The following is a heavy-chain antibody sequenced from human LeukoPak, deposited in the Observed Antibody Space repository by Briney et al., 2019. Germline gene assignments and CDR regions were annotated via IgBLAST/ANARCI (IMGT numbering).Heavy chain of an antibody. CDR3: ARDSRGYCGGDCQDAFDI. D-gene: IGHD2-21*02. Sequence: GGSLRLSCAASGFTFSSYAMSWVRQAPGKGLEWVSVISFSGGSTNYADSVKGRFTISRDNSKNTLYLQMNSLRAEDTAVYYCARDSRGYCGGDCQDAFDIWGQGTMVTVSS. J-gene: IGHJ3*02. CDR1: GFTFSSYA. CDR2: ISFSGGST. V-gene: IGHV3-23*01.